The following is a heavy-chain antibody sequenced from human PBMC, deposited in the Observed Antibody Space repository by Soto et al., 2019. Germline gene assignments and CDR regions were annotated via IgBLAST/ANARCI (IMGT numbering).Heavy chain of an antibody. V-gene: IGHV4-34*01. CDR3: ARTYYCRSGTYFAWFAP. CDR1: GGSFSGYY. CDR2: IKHSGGT. D-gene: IGHD3-10*01. J-gene: IGHJ5*02. Sequence: SETLSLTCDVYGGSFSGYYWSWIRQSPGKGLEWIGQIKHSGGTNYNPLLTSPVTISVETPTNQFSLDLSSVTAAETAVYFCARTYYCRSGTYFAWFAPWGQGPLVT.